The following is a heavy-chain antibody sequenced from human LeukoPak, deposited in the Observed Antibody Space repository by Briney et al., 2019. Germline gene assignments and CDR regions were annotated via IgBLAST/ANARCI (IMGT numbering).Heavy chain of an antibody. Sequence: ASVKVSCKASGYTFTSYDINWVRQATGQGLEWMGWMNPNSGNTGYAQEFQGRVTMTTDTSTSTAYMELRSLRSDDTAVYYCARGLSFDYWGQGTLVTVSS. CDR1: GYTFTSYD. V-gene: IGHV1-8*01. J-gene: IGHJ4*02. CDR2: MNPNSGNT. CDR3: ARGLSFDY.